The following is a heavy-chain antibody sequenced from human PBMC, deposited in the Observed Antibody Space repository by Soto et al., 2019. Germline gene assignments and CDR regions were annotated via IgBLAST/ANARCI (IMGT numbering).Heavy chain of an antibody. D-gene: IGHD3-22*01. CDR1: GFTFSSYA. CDR2: ISYDGSNK. V-gene: IGHV3-30-3*01. J-gene: IGHJ3*02. Sequence: LRLSCAASGFTFSSYAMHWVRQAPGKGLEWVAVISYDGSNKYYADSVKGRFTISRDNSKNTLYLQMNSLRAEDTAVYYCARDRPLKYYYDSSGPDAFDIWGQGTMVTVSS. CDR3: ARDRPLKYYYDSSGPDAFDI.